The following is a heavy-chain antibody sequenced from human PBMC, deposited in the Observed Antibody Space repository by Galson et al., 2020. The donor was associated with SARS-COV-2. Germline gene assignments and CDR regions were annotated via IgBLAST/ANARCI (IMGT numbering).Heavy chain of an antibody. V-gene: IGHV4-39*01. Sequence: SETLSLTCTVSGGSINSNSNCWAWIRQPPGKGLEWIGSSHHNGHTYYNPSLKSRLTISIDTSKNQFSLNLNSVTAADTAVYFCARRDAFLAADFDHWGQGTLVTVSS. D-gene: IGHD3-16*01. CDR1: GGSINSNSNC. CDR3: ARRDAFLAADFDH. J-gene: IGHJ4*02. CDR2: SHHNGHT.